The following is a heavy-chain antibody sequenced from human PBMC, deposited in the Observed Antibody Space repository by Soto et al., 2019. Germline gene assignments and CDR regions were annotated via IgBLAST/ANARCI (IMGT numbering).Heavy chain of an antibody. Sequence: SVKVSCKASGGTFSSYAISWVRQAPGQGLEWRGGIIPIFGTANYAQKFQGRVTITADESTSTAYMELSSLRSEDTAVYYCARDVGATTVIWFDPWGQGTLVTVSS. J-gene: IGHJ5*02. CDR2: IIPIFGTA. CDR3: ARDVGATTVIWFDP. CDR1: GGTFSSYA. D-gene: IGHD1-26*01. V-gene: IGHV1-69*13.